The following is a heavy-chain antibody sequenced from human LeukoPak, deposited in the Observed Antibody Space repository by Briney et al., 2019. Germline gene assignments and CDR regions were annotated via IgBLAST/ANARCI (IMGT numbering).Heavy chain of an antibody. CDR3: ARIHDYGDYSYFDY. Sequence: GGSLRLSCAASGFTFDYYWMHWVRQAPGKGLMWVSRINTDGSNTHYADSVKGRFTISRDNAKNTLYLQMNGLRVEDTAVYYCARIHDYGDYSYFDYWGQGTLVTVSS. D-gene: IGHD4-17*01. J-gene: IGHJ4*02. CDR1: GFTFDYYW. V-gene: IGHV3-74*01. CDR2: INTDGSNT.